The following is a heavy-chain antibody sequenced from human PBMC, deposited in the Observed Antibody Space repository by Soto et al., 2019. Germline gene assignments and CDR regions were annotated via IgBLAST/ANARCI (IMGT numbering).Heavy chain of an antibody. V-gene: IGHV1-3*01. J-gene: IGHJ6*02. CDR2: INAGNGNT. CDR1: GYTFTSYA. D-gene: IGHD3-3*01. Sequence: ASLKVSCKASGYTFTSYAMHWVRQAPGQRLEWMGWINAGNGNTKYSQKFQGRVTITRDTSASTAYMELSSLRSEDTAVYYCTIDLITSVGVVIISSNGMDVWGQGTTVTVSS. CDR3: TIDLITSVGVVIISSNGMDV.